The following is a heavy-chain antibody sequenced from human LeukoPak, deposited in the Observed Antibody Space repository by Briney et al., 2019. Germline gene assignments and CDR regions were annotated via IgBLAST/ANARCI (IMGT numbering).Heavy chain of an antibody. V-gene: IGHV1-46*01. CDR1: GYSFTSNY. CDR3: ARDQEAFDY. Sequence: ASVKVSCKASGYSFTSNYIHWARQAPGQGLEWMGMIYPRDGSTSYAQKFQGRVTVTRDTSTSTVHMELSGLRSEDTAVYHCARDQEAFDYWGQGTLVTVSS. CDR2: IYPRDGST. J-gene: IGHJ4*02.